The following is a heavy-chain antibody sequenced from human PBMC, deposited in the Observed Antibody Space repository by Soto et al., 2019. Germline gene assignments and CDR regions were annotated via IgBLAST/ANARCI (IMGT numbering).Heavy chain of an antibody. CDR1: GYTFTKYG. CDR3: ARLRGVVIPAARPDGFDI. V-gene: IGHV1-18*01. J-gene: IGHJ3*02. CDR2: ISAFNGHT. D-gene: IGHD2-2*01. Sequence: SSVKVSCKASGYTFTKYGINWVRQAPGQGLEWMGWISAFNGHTDYAPNFRGRVAMTTDPSTSTAYMELTTLRSGDTAMYYCARLRGVVIPAARPDGFDIWGQGTMVT.